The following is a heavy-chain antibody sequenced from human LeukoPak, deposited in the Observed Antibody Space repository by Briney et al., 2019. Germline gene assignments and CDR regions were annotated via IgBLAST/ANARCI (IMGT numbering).Heavy chain of an antibody. D-gene: IGHD3-9*01. J-gene: IGHJ4*02. CDR1: GGSISSYY. CDR3: ATMTGTLIDY. Sequence: SETLSLTCTVSGGSISSYYWSWIRQPPGKGLEWIGYIYYSGSTNYNPSLKSRVTISVDTSKNQFSLKLSSVTAADTAVYYCATMTGTLIDYWGQGTLVTVSS. V-gene: IGHV4-59*01. CDR2: IYYSGST.